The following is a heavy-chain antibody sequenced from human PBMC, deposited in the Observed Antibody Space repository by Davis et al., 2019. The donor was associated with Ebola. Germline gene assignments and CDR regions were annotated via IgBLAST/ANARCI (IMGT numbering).Heavy chain of an antibody. D-gene: IGHD3-10*01. V-gene: IGHV3-23*01. Sequence: GESLKISCAASGFTFSSYAMHWVRQAPGKGLEWVSGLRESDKTKHYAESVKGRFTISRDYALNTVYLEMNNLRVEDTALYYCAKGTSEAYGLDVWGQGTTVTVSS. CDR2: LRESDKTK. J-gene: IGHJ6*02. CDR3: AKGTSEAYGLDV. CDR1: GFTFSSYA.